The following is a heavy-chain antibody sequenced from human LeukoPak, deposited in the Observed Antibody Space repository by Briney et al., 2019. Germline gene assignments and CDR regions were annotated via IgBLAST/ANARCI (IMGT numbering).Heavy chain of an antibody. CDR3: ARDYSRRGKNYYDSSGYYHAFDI. D-gene: IGHD3-22*01. J-gene: IGHJ3*02. Sequence: ALVKVSCKASGYTFTSYYMHWVRQAPGQGLEWMGIINPSGGSTSYAQKFQGRVTMTRDTSTSTVYMELSSLRSEDTAVYYCARDYSRRGKNYYDSSGYYHAFDIWGQGTMVTVSS. V-gene: IGHV1-46*01. CDR1: GYTFTSYY. CDR2: INPSGGST.